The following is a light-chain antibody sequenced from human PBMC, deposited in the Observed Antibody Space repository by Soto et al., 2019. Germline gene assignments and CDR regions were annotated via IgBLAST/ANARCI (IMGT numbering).Light chain of an antibody. CDR2: EGS. V-gene: IGKV1-5*03. CDR3: EQYDSYSRT. CDR1: QSVSNW. Sequence: DIQMTQSPSALSASVGDRVTITCRASQSVSNWLAWYRQKPGEAPKLLIYEGSTLERGVPSRFSGSGSGTEFTLTMRSLQLDDFATFSSEQYDSYSRTFGQGTKVEVK. J-gene: IGKJ1*01.